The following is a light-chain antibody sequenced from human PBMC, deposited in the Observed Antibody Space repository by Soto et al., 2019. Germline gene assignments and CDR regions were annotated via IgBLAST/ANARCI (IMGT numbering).Light chain of an antibody. Sequence: DIQMTQSPSSLSASVGDRVSITCRPSQSISSYLNWYQQKPGKAPELLIYAASNLRSGVPSRFSGSGSGTDFTLTISSLQPEDFATYSCQQTYSSPWTFGQGTKVDIK. CDR2: AAS. CDR1: QSISSY. J-gene: IGKJ1*01. CDR3: QQTYSSPWT. V-gene: IGKV1-39*01.